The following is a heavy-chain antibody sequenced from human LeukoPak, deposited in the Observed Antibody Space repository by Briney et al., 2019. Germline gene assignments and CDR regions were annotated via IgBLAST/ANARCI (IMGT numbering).Heavy chain of an antibody. CDR2: ISGSGGST. D-gene: IGHD5-18*01. J-gene: IGHJ2*01. Sequence: PGASLRLSCAASGFTFSSYAMSWVRQAPGKGLEWVSAISGSGGSTYYADSVKGRFTISRDNSKNTLYLQMNSLRAEDTAVYYCAKQYLWIQLWTSFDLWGRGTLVTVSS. V-gene: IGHV3-23*01. CDR1: GFTFSSYA. CDR3: AKQYLWIQLWTSFDL.